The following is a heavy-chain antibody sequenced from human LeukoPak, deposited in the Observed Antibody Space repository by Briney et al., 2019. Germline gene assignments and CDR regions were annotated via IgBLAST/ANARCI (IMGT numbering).Heavy chain of an antibody. V-gene: IGHV3-23*03. CDR2: KRSDGSSI. J-gene: IGHJ6*02. D-gene: IGHD3-10*01. CDR3: AKEFCDYYGSGSSRPFYYGMDV. CDR1: GFGIRYYY. Sequence: PGGALRLCCVASGFGIRYYYMSWVRQAPGKVLERVADKRSDGSSIYSVDSVRCRFTIFRDNSNNTLYLQMNSLRAEDTAVYYCAKEFCDYYGSGSSRPFYYGMDVWGQGTSVSVSS.